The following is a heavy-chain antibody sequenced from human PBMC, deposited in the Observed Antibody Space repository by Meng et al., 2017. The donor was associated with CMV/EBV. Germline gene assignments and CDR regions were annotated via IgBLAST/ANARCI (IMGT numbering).Heavy chain of an antibody. V-gene: IGHV3-21*01. J-gene: IGHJ4*02. D-gene: IGHD7-27*01. Sequence: GESLKISCAASGFTFSSYSMNWVRQAPGKGLEWVSSISSSSSYIYYADSVKGRFTISRDNAKNSLYLQMNSLRAEDTAVYYCASFGLPGGWGQGTLVTVSS. CDR2: ISSSSSYI. CDR1: GFTFSSYS. CDR3: ASFGLPGG.